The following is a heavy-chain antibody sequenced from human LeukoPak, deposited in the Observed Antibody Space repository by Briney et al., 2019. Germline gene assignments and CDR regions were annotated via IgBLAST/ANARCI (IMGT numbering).Heavy chain of an antibody. V-gene: IGHV1-69*05. CDR3: ARSRPALGTFDY. D-gene: IGHD3-16*02. CDR2: IIPIFGTA. CDR1: GGTFSSYA. Sequence: ASVKVSCKASGGTFSSYAISWVRQAPGQGLEWMGGIIPIFGTANYAQKFQGRVTITTDESTSTAYMEPSSLRSEDTAVYYCARSRPALGTFDYWGQGTLVTVSS. J-gene: IGHJ4*02.